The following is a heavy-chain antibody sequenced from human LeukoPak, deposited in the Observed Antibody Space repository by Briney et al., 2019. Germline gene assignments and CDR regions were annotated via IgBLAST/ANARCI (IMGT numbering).Heavy chain of an antibody. Sequence: SETLSLTCTVSGGSISSSSYYWGWIRQPPGKGLEWIGRIYTSGSTNYNPSLKSRVTISVDTSKNQFSLKLSSVTAADTAVYYCARDHSSSGQLFDYWGQGTPVTVSS. CDR2: IYTSGST. CDR3: ARDHSSSGQLFDY. J-gene: IGHJ4*02. D-gene: IGHD6-13*01. CDR1: GGSISSSSYY. V-gene: IGHV4-61*02.